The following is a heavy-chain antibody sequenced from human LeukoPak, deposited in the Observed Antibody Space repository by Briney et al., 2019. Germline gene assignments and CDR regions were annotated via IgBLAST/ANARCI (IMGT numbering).Heavy chain of an antibody. CDR1: GFTFDDYA. CDR2: ISWNSGSI. V-gene: IGHV3-9*01. Sequence: GGSLRLSCAASGFTFDDYAMHWVRQAPGKGLEWVSGISWNSGSIGYADSVKGRFTISRDNAKNSLYLQMNSLRAEDTALYYCAKGGGYCSGGSCYRGKWFDPWGQGTLVTVSS. D-gene: IGHD2-15*01. J-gene: IGHJ5*02. CDR3: AKGGGYCSGGSCYRGKWFDP.